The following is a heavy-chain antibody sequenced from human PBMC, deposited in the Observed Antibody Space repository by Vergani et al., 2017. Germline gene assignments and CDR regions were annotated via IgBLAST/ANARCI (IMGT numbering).Heavy chain of an antibody. V-gene: IGHV4-59*01. CDR1: GGSISSYY. CDR2: IYYSGST. Sequence: QVQLQESGPGLVKPSETLSLTCTVSGGSISSYYWSWIRQPPGKGLEWIGYIYYSGSTNYNPSLKSRVTISVDTSKNQFSLKLSSVTAAVTAVYYCAKDSSGYSSGWFDPWGQGTLVTVSS. J-gene: IGHJ5*02. D-gene: IGHD3-22*01. CDR3: AKDSSGYSSGWFDP.